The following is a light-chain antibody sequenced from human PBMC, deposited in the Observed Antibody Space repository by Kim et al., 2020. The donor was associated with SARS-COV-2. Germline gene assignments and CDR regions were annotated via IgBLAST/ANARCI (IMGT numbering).Light chain of an antibody. CDR1: SRDIGNYNF. Sequence: QSITISCTGTSRDIGNYNFVSWYQQHPGKAPKVMIYDVSQRPSGVSNRFSGSKSGNTASLTISGLQAEDEADYYCSSYTSSYTFVFGGGTQLTVL. CDR3: SSYTSSYTFV. J-gene: IGLJ2*01. CDR2: DVS. V-gene: IGLV2-14*03.